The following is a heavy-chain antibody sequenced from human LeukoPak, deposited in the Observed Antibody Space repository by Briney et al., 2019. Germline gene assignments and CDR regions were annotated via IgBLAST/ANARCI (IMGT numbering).Heavy chain of an antibody. CDR2: INHSGST. D-gene: IGHD3-22*01. CDR3: ASSHDSRTESHRQPKLRRPVLLVY. V-gene: IGHV4-34*01. CDR1: GGSSSGYY. J-gene: IGHJ4*02. Sequence: SETLSLTCAVYGGSSSGYYWSWIRQPPGKGLEWIGEINHSGSTNYNPSLKSRVTISVDTSKNQFSLKLSSVTAADTAVYYCASSHDSRTESHRQPKLRRPVLLVYWGQGTLVTVSS.